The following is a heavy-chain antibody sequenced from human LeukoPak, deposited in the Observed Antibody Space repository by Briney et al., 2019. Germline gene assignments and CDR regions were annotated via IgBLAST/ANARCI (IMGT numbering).Heavy chain of an antibody. CDR1: GGSISSYY. V-gene: IGHV4-59*08. CDR3: ARASLAPSSDNFDY. D-gene: IGHD3-10*01. CDR2: IYYSGST. J-gene: IGHJ4*02. Sequence: SETLSLTCTVSGGSISSYYWSWIRQPPGKGLGGIGYIYYSGSTNYNPSLKNRVTISVDTSKNQFSLKLSSVTAADTAVYYCARASLAPSSDNFDYWGQGTLVTVSS.